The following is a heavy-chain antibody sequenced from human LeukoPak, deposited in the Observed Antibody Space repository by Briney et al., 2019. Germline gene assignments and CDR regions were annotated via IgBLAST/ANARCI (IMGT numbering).Heavy chain of an antibody. CDR2: TSYSRTT. V-gene: IGHV4-59*08. CDR1: GGSITGDY. D-gene: IGHD6-19*01. Sequence: SETLSLTCAVSGGSITGDYWNWIRQTPGRGGEGMGYTSYSRTTFYNSYFKRRATLSIDTSNNHLYLNLTSLTAADTAGYYCANLGQSDGWYLGAFDIWGQGTTVIVSS. J-gene: IGHJ3*02. CDR3: ANLGQSDGWYLGAFDI.